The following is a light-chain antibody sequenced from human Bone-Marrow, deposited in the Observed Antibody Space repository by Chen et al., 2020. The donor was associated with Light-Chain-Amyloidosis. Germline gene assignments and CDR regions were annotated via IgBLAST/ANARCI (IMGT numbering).Light chain of an antibody. CDR3: SSYTITNTLV. V-gene: IGLV2-14*01. CDR1: SSDVGGDNH. J-gene: IGLJ1*01. Sequence: SALTQPASVSGSPGQSITISCTVTSSDVGGDNHVSWYQQHPDKAPKLMIYEVTNRPSWVPDRFSGSKSDNTASLTISGLQTEDEADYFCSSYTITNTLVFGSGTRVTVL. CDR2: EVT.